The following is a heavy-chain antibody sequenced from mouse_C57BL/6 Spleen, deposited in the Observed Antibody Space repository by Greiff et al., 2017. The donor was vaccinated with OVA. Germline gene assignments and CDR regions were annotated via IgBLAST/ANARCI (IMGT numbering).Heavy chain of an antibody. CDR2: IRLKSDNYAT. CDR3: TGYDYLYYYAMDY. J-gene: IGHJ4*01. CDR1: GFTFSNYW. V-gene: IGHV6-3*01. D-gene: IGHD2-4*01. Sequence: EVMLVESGGGLVQPGGSMKLSCVASGFTFSNYWMNWVRQSPEKGLEWVAQIRLKSDNYATHYAESVKGRFTISRDDSKSSVYLQMNNLRAEDTGIYYCTGYDYLYYYAMDYWGQGTSVTVSS.